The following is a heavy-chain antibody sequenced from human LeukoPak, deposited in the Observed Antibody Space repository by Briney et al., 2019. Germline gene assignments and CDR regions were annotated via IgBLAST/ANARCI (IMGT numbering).Heavy chain of an antibody. Sequence: AGGSLRLSCAASGFTFSSYAMSRVRQAPGKGLEWVSAISGSGGSTYYADSVKGRFTISRDNSKNTLYLQMNSLRAEDTAVYYCAKGSSSWYYFDYWGQGTLVTVSS. V-gene: IGHV3-23*01. J-gene: IGHJ4*02. CDR3: AKGSSSWYYFDY. CDR2: ISGSGGST. CDR1: GFTFSSYA. D-gene: IGHD6-13*01.